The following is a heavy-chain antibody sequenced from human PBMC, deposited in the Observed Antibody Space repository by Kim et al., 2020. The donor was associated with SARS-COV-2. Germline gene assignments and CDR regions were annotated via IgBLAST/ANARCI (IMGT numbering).Heavy chain of an antibody. CDR2: ISAYNGNT. J-gene: IGHJ4*02. V-gene: IGHV1-18*01. D-gene: IGHD5-18*01. CDR1: GYTFTSYG. Sequence: ASVKVSCKASGYTFTSYGISWVRQAPGQGLEWMGWISAYNGNTNYAQKLQGRVTMTTDTSTSTAYMELRSLRSDDTAVYYCARDWVRFGIQLWPSNDYWGQGTLVTVSS. CDR3: ARDWVRFGIQLWPSNDY.